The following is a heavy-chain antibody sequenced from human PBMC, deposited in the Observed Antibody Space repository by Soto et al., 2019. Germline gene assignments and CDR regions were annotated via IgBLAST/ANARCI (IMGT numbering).Heavy chain of an antibody. CDR2: IYHSGIT. J-gene: IGHJ5*02. D-gene: IGHD3-10*01. Sequence: QVQLQESGPGLVRPSETLSLSCAVSGDSISSSNWWSWVRQPPGKGLQWIGDIYHSGITNYNPSLRGRVTILVQKFKNQFSLRLNSVTAADTAIYYCVRDRRRSNSGIDPWGQGTLVTVSS. CDR3: VRDRRRSNSGIDP. CDR1: GDSISSSNW. V-gene: IGHV4-4*02.